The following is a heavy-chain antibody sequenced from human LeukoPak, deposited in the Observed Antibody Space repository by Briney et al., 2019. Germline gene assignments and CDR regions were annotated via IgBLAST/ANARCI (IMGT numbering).Heavy chain of an antibody. Sequence: SETLSLTCAVYGGSLNGHYWSWIRQPPGKGLEWIGEGSESGGTKFNPSLKSRVTISVDTSKNQFSLKLSSVTAADTAVYYCARHTYSSSWYYSFDYWGQGTLVTVSS. V-gene: IGHV4-34*01. CDR1: GGSLNGHY. D-gene: IGHD6-13*01. J-gene: IGHJ4*02. CDR2: GSESGGT. CDR3: ARHTYSSSWYYSFDY.